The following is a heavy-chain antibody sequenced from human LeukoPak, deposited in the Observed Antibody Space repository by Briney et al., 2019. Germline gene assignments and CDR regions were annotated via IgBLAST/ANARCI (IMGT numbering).Heavy chain of an antibody. CDR3: ARVSGPGMNEYFHL. V-gene: IGHV3-74*01. CDR1: GFTFSGAW. D-gene: IGHD3-10*01. J-gene: IGHJ1*01. CDR2: INNDGTTT. Sequence: PGGSLRLSRAASGFTFSGAWLHWVRQAPGKGLVWVSRINNDGTTTKYADSVKGRFTISRDNAKNTLYLQMNSLRAEDTAVYCCARVSGPGMNEYFHLWGQGTLVTVSS.